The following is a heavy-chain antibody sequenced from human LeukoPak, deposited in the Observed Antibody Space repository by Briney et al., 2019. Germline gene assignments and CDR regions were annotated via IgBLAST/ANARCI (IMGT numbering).Heavy chain of an antibody. Sequence: GGSLRLSCAASGFSPGNYAISWVRQAPGKGLEWVSVISGSGLVTFYADSVQGRFTISRDGSKTLYFLQMNSLRGEDTAVYYCAKATTVVTLDNAFDLWGPGTLVTVSS. D-gene: IGHD4-23*01. CDR1: GFSPGNYA. V-gene: IGHV3-23*01. J-gene: IGHJ3*01. CDR3: AKATTVVTLDNAFDL. CDR2: ISGSGLVT.